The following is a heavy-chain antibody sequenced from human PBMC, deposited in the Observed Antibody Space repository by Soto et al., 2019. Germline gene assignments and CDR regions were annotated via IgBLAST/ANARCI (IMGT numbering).Heavy chain of an antibody. CDR2: INHSGST. CDR1: GGSFSGYY. J-gene: IGHJ6*03. Sequence: PSETLSLTCAAYGGSFSGYYWSWIRQPPGKGLEWIGEINHSGSTNYNPSLKSRVTISVDTSKNQFSLKLSSVTAADTAVYYCARGFSGGTVAAAGYYYYYMDVWGKGTTVTVSS. CDR3: ARGFSGGTVAAAGYYYYYMDV. V-gene: IGHV4-34*01. D-gene: IGHD6-13*01.